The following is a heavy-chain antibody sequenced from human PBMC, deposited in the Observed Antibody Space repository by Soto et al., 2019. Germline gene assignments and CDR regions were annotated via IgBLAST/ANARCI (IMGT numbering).Heavy chain of an antibody. D-gene: IGHD6-13*01. V-gene: IGHV4-4*02. CDR2: IYHSGST. CDR3: ARIQGRSIAAAGPDY. Sequence: SETLSLTCAVSGGSISSSNWWSWVRQPPGKGLEWIGEIYHSGSTNYNPSLKSRVTISVDKSKNQFSLKLSSVTAAGTAVYYCARIQGRSIAAAGPDYWGQGTLVTVSS. J-gene: IGHJ4*02. CDR1: GGSISSSNW.